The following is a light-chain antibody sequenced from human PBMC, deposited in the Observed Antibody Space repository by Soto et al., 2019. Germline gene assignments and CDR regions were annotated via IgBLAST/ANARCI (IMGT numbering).Light chain of an antibody. Sequence: QSVLTQPASVSGSPGQSITISCTGTSSDVGGYNYVSWYQQHPGKAPKLMIYKVSNRPSGVSNRFSGSKSGNTASLTISGLQAEDEADYYCSSYTSSSTWVFGTGTKLTVL. CDR1: SSDVGGYNY. CDR3: SSYTSSSTWV. J-gene: IGLJ1*01. CDR2: KVS. V-gene: IGLV2-14*01.